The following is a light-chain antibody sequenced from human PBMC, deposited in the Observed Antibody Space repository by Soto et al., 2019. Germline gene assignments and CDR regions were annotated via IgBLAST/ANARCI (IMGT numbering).Light chain of an antibody. V-gene: IGKV3-20*01. Sequence: EIVLTQSPGTLSLSPRERATLSCRASQSIGNNYLAWYQHKPGQAPRLLIYGASNRAPGIPDRCSGSGSGTDFTLTSRRLEPEDFAIYYCQQYAASPRTFVQGTQVEVK. CDR2: GAS. CDR3: QQYAASPRT. J-gene: IGKJ1*01. CDR1: QSIGNNY.